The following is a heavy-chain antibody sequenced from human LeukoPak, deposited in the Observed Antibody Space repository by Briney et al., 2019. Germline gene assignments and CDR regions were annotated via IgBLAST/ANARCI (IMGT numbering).Heavy chain of an antibody. Sequence: PGGSLRLSCAASGFTFSNYNMIWVRQAPGKGLECISYITSSSSTIHYADSVKGRFTISRDNAKKSLYLQMNSLRADDTAVHYCARVWDGYSGEDYWGQGTLVTVSS. D-gene: IGHD5-18*01. V-gene: IGHV3-48*01. CDR3: ARVWDGYSGEDY. J-gene: IGHJ4*02. CDR2: ITSSSSTI. CDR1: GFTFSNYN.